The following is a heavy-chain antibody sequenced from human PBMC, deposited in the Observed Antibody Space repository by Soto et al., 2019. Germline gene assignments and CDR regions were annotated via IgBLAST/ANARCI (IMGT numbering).Heavy chain of an antibody. Sequence: EVQLVESGGGLVQPGGSLRLSCAASGFTFSSYWMHWVRQAPGKGLVWVSRINSDGSSTSYADSVKGRVTISRDNAKNTLYLQMNSLRAEDTAVYSCASDLYVDYWFDPWGQGTLVTVSS. J-gene: IGHJ5*02. CDR1: GFTFSSYW. CDR3: ASDLYVDYWFDP. V-gene: IGHV3-74*01. D-gene: IGHD4-17*01. CDR2: INSDGSST.